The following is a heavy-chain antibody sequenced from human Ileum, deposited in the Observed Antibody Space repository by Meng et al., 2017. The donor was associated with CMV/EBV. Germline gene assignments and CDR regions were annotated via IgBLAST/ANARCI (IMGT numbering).Heavy chain of an antibody. CDR1: FIFSDYW. CDR2: ISIDGSDT. D-gene: IGHD3-22*01. CDR3: AGVSYSDSSGYPNYFDL. V-gene: IGHV3-74*01. Sequence: FIFSDYWMHWVRQAPGKGLVWVARISIDGSDTTYADSVKGRFTISRDNAKNTLHLQMNSLRAEDTAVYYCAGVSYSDSSGYPNYFDLWGQGTLVTVSS. J-gene: IGHJ4*02.